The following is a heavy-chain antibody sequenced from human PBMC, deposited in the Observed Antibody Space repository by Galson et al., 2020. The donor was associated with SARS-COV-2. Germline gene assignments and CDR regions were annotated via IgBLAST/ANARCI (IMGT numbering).Heavy chain of an antibody. CDR3: ARRLAVTPNYFDN. Sequence: SETLSLTCTVSGGSISRSTSYYWGWIRQPPGKGLEWIGNFYYRGNTYYNPSLKSRITISVDTSKNQFSLKLSSVTAADTAVYYCARRLAVTPNYFDNWGQGTLVTVSS. V-gene: IGHV4-39*01. CDR1: GGSISRSTSYY. D-gene: IGHD4-4*01. CDR2: FYYRGNT. J-gene: IGHJ4*02.